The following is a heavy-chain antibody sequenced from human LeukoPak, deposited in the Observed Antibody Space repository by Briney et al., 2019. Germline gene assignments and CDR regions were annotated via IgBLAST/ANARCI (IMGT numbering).Heavy chain of an antibody. V-gene: IGHV4-59*01. CDR2: IYYSGST. CDR3: ARGYAYGPNYYFDY. D-gene: IGHD5-18*01. Sequence: KPSETLSLTCSFSGGSISNYYWSWVRQPPGKGLEWIGYIYYSGSTDYNPSLKSRVTISIDTSKNHFSLRLSSVTAADTASYYCARGYAYGPNYYFDYWGQGTLVIVSS. J-gene: IGHJ4*02. CDR1: GGSISNYY.